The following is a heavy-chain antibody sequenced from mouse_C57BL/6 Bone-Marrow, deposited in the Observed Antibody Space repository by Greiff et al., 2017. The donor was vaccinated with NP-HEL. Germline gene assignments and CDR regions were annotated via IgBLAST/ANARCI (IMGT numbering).Heavy chain of an antibody. Sequence: VQLQQSGPVLVKPGPSVKISCKASGFTFTDYYMHWVKQSHGKSLEWIGLVYPYNGGTSYNQKFKGKATLTVDTSSSTAYMELNSLTSEDSAVYYCARSPYYGSSTAWFAYWGQGTLVTVSA. D-gene: IGHD1-1*01. CDR3: ARSPYYGSSTAWFAY. J-gene: IGHJ3*01. CDR2: VYPYNGGT. CDR1: GFTFTDYY. V-gene: IGHV1-36*01.